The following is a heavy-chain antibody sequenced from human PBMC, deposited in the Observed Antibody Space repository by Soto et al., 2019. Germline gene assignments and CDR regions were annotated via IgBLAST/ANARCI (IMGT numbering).Heavy chain of an antibody. D-gene: IGHD6-6*01. Sequence: QVQLVQSGAEVKKPGSSVKVSCKASGGTFSSYAISWVRQAPGQGLEWMGGIIPTFGTANYAQKSQGSVTITADESTSTAYMELSSLRSEETAVYYCATEYSSAAGGRMNFAYWGQGTLVTVSS. CDR2: IIPTFGTA. J-gene: IGHJ4*02. CDR3: ATEYSSAAGGRMNFAY. V-gene: IGHV1-69*01. CDR1: GGTFSSYA.